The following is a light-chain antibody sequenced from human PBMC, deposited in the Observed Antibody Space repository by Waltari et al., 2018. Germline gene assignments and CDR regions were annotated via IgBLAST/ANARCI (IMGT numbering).Light chain of an antibody. CDR1: QSVTTN. CDR3: HQYNDGPPFN. Sequence: EIVMTQSPATLSVSPGERAILSCRASQSVTTNLAWYQQKPGQAPRLLNYGASTRATDIPARFSGSGSGTEFTLTISSLQSEDCAVYYCHQYNDGPPFNFGQGTKLEIK. J-gene: IGKJ2*01. V-gene: IGKV3-15*01. CDR2: GAS.